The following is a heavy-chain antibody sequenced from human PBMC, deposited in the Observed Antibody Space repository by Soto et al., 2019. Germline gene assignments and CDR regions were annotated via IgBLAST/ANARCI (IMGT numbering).Heavy chain of an antibody. CDR2: ISYDGSNK. CDR1: GFTFSSYA. CDR3: ARATPILEWFQMGDYYFDY. D-gene: IGHD3-3*01. V-gene: IGHV3-30-3*01. Sequence: VQLVESGGGVVQPGRSLRLSCAASGFTFSSYAMHWVRQAPGKGLEWVAVISYDGSNKYYADSVKGRFTISRDNSKNTLYLQMNSLRAEDTAVYYCARATPILEWFQMGDYYFDYWGQGTLVTVSS. J-gene: IGHJ4*02.